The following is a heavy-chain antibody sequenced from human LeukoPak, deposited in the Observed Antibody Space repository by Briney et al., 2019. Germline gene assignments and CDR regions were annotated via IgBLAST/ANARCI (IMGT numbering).Heavy chain of an antibody. CDR1: GFTFSSYA. CDR3: ARDPSRTYYDFWNGYYLSYYFDY. J-gene: IGHJ4*02. Sequence: PGRSLRLSCAASGFTFSSYAMHWVRQAPGKGLEWVAVISYDGSNKYYADSVKGRFTISRDNSKNTLYLQMNSLRAEDTAVYYCARDPSRTYYDFWNGYYLSYYFDYWGQGTLVTVSS. CDR2: ISYDGSNK. V-gene: IGHV3-30*01. D-gene: IGHD3-3*01.